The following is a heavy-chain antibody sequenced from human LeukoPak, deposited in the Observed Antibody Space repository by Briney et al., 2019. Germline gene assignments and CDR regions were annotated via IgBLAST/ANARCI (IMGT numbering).Heavy chain of an antibody. CDR3: ARVFKQQLTN. Sequence: SETLSLTCAVYGGSFSGYYWSWIRQPPGKGLEWIGEINHSGSTNYNPSLESRVTISVDTSKNRFSLKLSSVTAADTAVYYCARVFKQQLTNWGQGTLVTVSS. J-gene: IGHJ4*02. CDR2: INHSGST. D-gene: IGHD6-13*01. V-gene: IGHV4-34*01. CDR1: GGSFSGYY.